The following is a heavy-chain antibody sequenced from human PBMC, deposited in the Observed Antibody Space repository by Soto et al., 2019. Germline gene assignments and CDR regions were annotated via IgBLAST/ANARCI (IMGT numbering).Heavy chain of an antibody. CDR1: GYTFTSYA. Sequence: QVQLVQSGAEVKKPGASVKVSCKASGYTFTSYAMHWVRQAPGQRLEWMGWINDGNGNTKYSQKFQGRVTTIRDTSASKAYMERSRLRSEYTAVYYCARGASPLIDYWGKGTLVTVSS. J-gene: IGHJ4*02. CDR2: INDGNGNT. D-gene: IGHD1-26*01. CDR3: ARGASPLIDY. V-gene: IGHV1-3*01.